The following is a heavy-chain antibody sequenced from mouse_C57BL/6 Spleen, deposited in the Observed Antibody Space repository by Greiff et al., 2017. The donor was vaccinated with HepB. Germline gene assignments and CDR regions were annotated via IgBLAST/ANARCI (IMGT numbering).Heavy chain of an antibody. Sequence: EVQVVESGGGLVQSGRSLRLSCATSGFTFSDFYMEWVRQAPGKGLEWIAASRNKANDYTTEYSASVKGRFIVSRDTSQSILYLQMNALRAEDTAIYYCARDAYNYGSSLAYWGQRTLVTVSA. D-gene: IGHD1-1*01. CDR2: SRNKANDYTT. CDR3: ARDAYNYGSSLAY. CDR1: GFTFSDFY. V-gene: IGHV7-1*01. J-gene: IGHJ3*01.